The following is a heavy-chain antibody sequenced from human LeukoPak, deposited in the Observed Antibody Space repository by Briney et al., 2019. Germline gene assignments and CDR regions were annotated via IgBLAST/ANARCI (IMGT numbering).Heavy chain of an antibody. V-gene: IGHV3-66*01. J-gene: IGHJ4*02. CDR1: GFTFSSYG. D-gene: IGHD3-22*01. CDR2: LYSGGTT. CDR3: ARDDSSGYYYE. Sequence: GGSLRLSCAASGFTFSSYGMSWVRQAPGKGLEWVSILYSGGTTYYADSVKGRFAISRDNSKNTLYLQMNSLRAEDTAVYYCARDDSSGYYYEWGQGTLVTVSS.